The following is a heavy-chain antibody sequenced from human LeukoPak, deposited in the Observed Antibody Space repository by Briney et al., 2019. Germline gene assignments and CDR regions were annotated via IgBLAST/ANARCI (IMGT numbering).Heavy chain of an antibody. CDR2: INHSGST. CDR1: GGSFSGYY. Sequence: PSETLSLTCAVYGGSFSGYYWSWIRQPPGKGLEWIGKINHSGSTNYNPSLKSRVTISVDTSKNQFSLKLSSVTAADTAVYYCARVARNYDYVWGSYRYPYYYMDVWGKGTTVTLSS. CDR3: ARVARNYDYVWGSYRYPYYYMDV. J-gene: IGHJ6*03. D-gene: IGHD3-16*02. V-gene: IGHV4-34*01.